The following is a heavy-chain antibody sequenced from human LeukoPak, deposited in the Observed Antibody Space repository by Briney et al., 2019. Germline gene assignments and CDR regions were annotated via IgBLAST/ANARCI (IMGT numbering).Heavy chain of an antibody. D-gene: IGHD3-9*01. CDR1: GFTFSSYA. CDR2: ISGSGGST. J-gene: IGHJ4*02. V-gene: IGHV3-23*01. CDR3: AKDMRFDWTPYYFDY. Sequence: PGGSLRLSCAASGFTFSSYAMSWVRQAPGKGLEWVSAISGSGGSTYYADSVKGRFTISRDNSKNTLYLQTNSLRAEDTAVYYCAKDMRFDWTPYYFDYWGQGTLVTVSS.